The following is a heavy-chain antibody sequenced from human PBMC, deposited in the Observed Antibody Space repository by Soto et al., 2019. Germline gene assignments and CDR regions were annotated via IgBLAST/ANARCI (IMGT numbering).Heavy chain of an antibody. CDR2: INHSGST. CDR1: GGSFSGYY. Sequence: SETLSLTCAVYGGSFSGYYWSWIRQPPGKGLEWIGEINHSGSTNYNPSLKSRVTISVDTSKNQFSLKLSSVTAADTAVYYCARSMGTTNYYYYYGMDVWGQGITVTVSS. D-gene: IGHD4-17*01. CDR3: ARSMGTTNYYYYYGMDV. J-gene: IGHJ6*02. V-gene: IGHV4-34*01.